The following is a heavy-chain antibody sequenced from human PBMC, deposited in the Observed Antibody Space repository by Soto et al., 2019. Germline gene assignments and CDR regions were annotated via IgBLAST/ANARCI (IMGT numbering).Heavy chain of an antibody. CDR3: TKPSVHCSGGSCFDF. CDR2: ISGSGATT. J-gene: IGHJ5*01. CDR1: GFTFSSYA. D-gene: IGHD2-15*01. Sequence: EVQLLESGGGFIQSGGSLRLSCAASGFTFSSYAMSWVRQAPGKRLEWLSLISGSGATTYYADSVKGRFIVSRDKSKTTVYLQMNSLRAADTALYYCTKPSVHCSGGSCFDFWGQGTLVTVSS. V-gene: IGHV3-23*01.